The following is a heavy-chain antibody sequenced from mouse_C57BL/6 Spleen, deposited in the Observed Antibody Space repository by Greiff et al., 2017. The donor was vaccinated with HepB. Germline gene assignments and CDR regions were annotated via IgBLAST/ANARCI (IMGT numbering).Heavy chain of an antibody. CDR2: FHPYNDDT. J-gene: IGHJ4*01. D-gene: IGHD3-2*02. Sequence: VKLMESGAELVKPGASVKMSCKASGYTFTTYPIEWMKQNHGKSLEWIGNFHPYNDDTKYNEKFKGKATLTVEKSSSTVYLELSRLTSDDSAVYYCARGGTSGFHDAMDYWGQGTSVTVSS. V-gene: IGHV1-47*01. CDR3: ARGGTSGFHDAMDY. CDR1: GYTFTTYP.